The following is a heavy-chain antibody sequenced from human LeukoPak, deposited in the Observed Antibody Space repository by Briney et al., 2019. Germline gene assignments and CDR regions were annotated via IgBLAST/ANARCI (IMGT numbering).Heavy chain of an antibody. J-gene: IGHJ4*02. CDR3: AKDAVPAAPRAGGYFDY. CDR2: ISWDGGST. Sequence: GGSLRLSCAASGFTFDDYAMHWVRQAPGKGLEWVSLISWDGGSTYYADSVKGRFTISRDNSKNSLYLQMNSLRAEDTALYYCAKDAVPAAPRAGGYFDYWGQGTLVTVSS. V-gene: IGHV3-43D*03. CDR1: GFTFDDYA. D-gene: IGHD2-2*01.